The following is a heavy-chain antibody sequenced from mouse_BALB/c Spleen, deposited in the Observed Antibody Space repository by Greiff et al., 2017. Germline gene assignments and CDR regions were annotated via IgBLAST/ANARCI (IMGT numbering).Heavy chain of an antibody. CDR2: IRSKSNNYAT. J-gene: IGHJ2*01. Sequence: EVQLVETGGGLVQPKGSLKLSCAASGFTFNTNAMNWVRQAPGKGLEWVARIRSKSNNYATYYADSVKDRFTISRDDSQSMLYLQMNNLKTEDTAMYYCVRGKDYFDYWGQGTTLTVSS. D-gene: IGHD1-3*01. CDR1: GFTFNTNA. V-gene: IGHV10S3*01. CDR3: VRGKDYFDY.